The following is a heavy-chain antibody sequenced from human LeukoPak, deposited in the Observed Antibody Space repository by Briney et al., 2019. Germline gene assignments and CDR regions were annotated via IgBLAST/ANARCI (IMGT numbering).Heavy chain of an antibody. CDR3: ARDRVMITFGGVTRPLSWPYYHYMDV. Sequence: GASVKVSCKASGYTFTGYYMHWVRQAPGQGLEWMGWINPNSGGTNYAQKFQGRVTMTRDTSISTAYMELSRLRSDDTAVYYCARDRVMITFGGVTRPLSWPYYHYMDVWGKGTTVTVSS. J-gene: IGHJ6*03. CDR2: INPNSGGT. CDR1: GYTFTGYY. D-gene: IGHD3-16*01. V-gene: IGHV1-2*02.